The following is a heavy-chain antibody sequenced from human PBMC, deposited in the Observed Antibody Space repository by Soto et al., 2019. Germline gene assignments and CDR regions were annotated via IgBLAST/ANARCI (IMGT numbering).Heavy chain of an antibody. CDR3: AKGLGGNEDY. V-gene: IGHV3-23*01. J-gene: IGHJ4*02. D-gene: IGHD2-15*01. CDR2: ISGSGVST. Sequence: EAQLLESGGGMVQPGGSLRLSCAASGFTFSSYAMTWVRQAPGKGLEWVSAISGSGVSTYYADSVKGRFTISRDNSKNTLYVQMNSLRAEDTAVYYCAKGLGGNEDYWGQGTLVTVSS. CDR1: GFTFSSYA.